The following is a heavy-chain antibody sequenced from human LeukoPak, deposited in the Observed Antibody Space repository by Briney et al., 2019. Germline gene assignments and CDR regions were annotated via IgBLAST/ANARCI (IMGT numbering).Heavy chain of an antibody. Sequence: GASVKVSCKASGYTFTSYGISWVRQAPGQGLEWMGWISAYNGNTNYAQKLQGRVTMTTDTSTSTAYMELRSLRSDDTAVYYCARGLRYFDWPIGMDVWGQGTTVTVSS. CDR3: ARGLRYFDWPIGMDV. V-gene: IGHV1-18*01. CDR1: GYTFTSYG. CDR2: ISAYNGNT. D-gene: IGHD3-9*01. J-gene: IGHJ6*02.